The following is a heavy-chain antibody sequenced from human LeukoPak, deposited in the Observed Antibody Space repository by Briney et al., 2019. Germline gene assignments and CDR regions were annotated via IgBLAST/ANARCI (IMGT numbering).Heavy chain of an antibody. V-gene: IGHV3-7*03. CDR1: GFTFSNYW. Sequence: GGSLRLSCTASGFTFSNYWMSWVRQAPGKGLEWVATIKKDGSEIFYVDSVKGRFTISRDNAENSLFLQMNSLRAEDTASYYCARDWGGMDVWAKGTTATVSS. CDR2: IKKDGSEI. J-gene: IGHJ6*04. D-gene: IGHD3-16*01. CDR3: ARDWGGMDV.